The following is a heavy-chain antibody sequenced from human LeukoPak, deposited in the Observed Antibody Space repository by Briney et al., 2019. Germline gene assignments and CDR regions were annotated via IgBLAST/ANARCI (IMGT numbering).Heavy chain of an antibody. CDR2: INHSGST. Sequence: SETLSLTCAVYGGSFSGYYWSWIRQPPGKGLEWIGEINHSGSTNYNPSLKSRVTISVDTSKNQFSLKLSSVTAADTAVYYCASSPNRAFDIWGQGTMVTVSS. J-gene: IGHJ3*02. CDR3: ASSPNRAFDI. CDR1: GGSFSGYY. V-gene: IGHV4-34*01.